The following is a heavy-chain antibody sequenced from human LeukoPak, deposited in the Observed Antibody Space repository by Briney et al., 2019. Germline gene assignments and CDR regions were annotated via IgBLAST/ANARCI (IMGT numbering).Heavy chain of an antibody. CDR1: GGSISSGSYY. V-gene: IGHV4-61*02. CDR2: IYTSGST. Sequence: PSQTLSLTCTVSGGSISSGSYYWSWIRQPAGKGLEWIGRIYTSGSTNYNPSLKSRVTISVDTSKNQFSLKLSSVTAADTAVYYCARIGESSGYDLLPFDYWGQGTLVTVSS. J-gene: IGHJ4*02. D-gene: IGHD5-12*01. CDR3: ARIGESSGYDLLPFDY.